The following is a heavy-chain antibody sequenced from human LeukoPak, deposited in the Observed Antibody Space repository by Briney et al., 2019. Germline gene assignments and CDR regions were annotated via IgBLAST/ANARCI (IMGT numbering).Heavy chain of an antibody. V-gene: IGHV3-48*01. J-gene: IGHJ6*03. CDR2: ISSRGSSI. D-gene: IGHD3-16*01. CDR3: ARDLVSYYNYYMDV. Sequence: AGSLRLSCAASGFTFSTYSMNRVRQAPGKGLEWGSYISSRGSSIYYGDSVRGRFTISRDNAKNSLYLQMNSLRVEDTAVYYCARDLVSYYNYYMDVWGKGTTVTVSS. CDR1: GFTFSTYS.